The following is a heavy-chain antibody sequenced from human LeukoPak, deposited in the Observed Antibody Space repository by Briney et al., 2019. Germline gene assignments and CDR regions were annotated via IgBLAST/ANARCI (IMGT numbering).Heavy chain of an antibody. V-gene: IGHV4-59*01. CDR1: GGSISSYY. Sequence: SETLSLTCAVSGGSISSYYWSWIRQPPGKGLEWIGYIYYSGSTNYNPSLKSRVTISVDTSKNQISLKLSSVTAADTAVYYCARGVVPAAIIRYWGQGTLVTVSS. CDR3: ARGVVPAAIIRY. J-gene: IGHJ4*02. D-gene: IGHD2-2*01. CDR2: IYYSGST.